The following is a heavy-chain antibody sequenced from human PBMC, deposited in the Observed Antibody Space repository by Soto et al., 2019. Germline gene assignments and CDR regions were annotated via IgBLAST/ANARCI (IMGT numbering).Heavy chain of an antibody. CDR1: GGTFSSYA. J-gene: IGHJ4*01. V-gene: IGHV1-69*06. D-gene: IGHD3-16*02. CDR2: IIPIFGTA. CDR3: ARLMLTFGGVIAGFDY. Sequence: ASVKVSCKASGGTFSSYANSWVGQAPGQGLEWMGGIIPIFGTANYAQKFQGRVTITADKSTSTAFMELSSLRSEDTAVYYCARLMLTFGGVIAGFDYWG.